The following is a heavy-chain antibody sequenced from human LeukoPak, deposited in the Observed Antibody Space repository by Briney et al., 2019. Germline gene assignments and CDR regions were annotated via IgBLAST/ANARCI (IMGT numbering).Heavy chain of an antibody. J-gene: IGHJ6*03. V-gene: IGHV3-23*01. CDR1: GFTFSTYG. CDR3: AKTSLSDASGHYYYMDV. D-gene: IGHD3-3*01. CDR2: ISGSAATT. Sequence: PGGSLRLSCAASGFTFSTYGMTWVRQAPGKGLEWVSAISGSAATTFYADSVKGRFTISRDNSQNTVSLQVNNLRTEDTALYFCAKTSLSDASGHYYYMDVWGKGTTVTVSS.